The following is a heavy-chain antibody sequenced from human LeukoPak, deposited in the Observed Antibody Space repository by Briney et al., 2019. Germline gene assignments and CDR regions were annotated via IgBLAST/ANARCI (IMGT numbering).Heavy chain of an antibody. Sequence: GGSLRLSCAASGFTFSTYAMSWVRQAPGKGLEWVSGISASGGNTYYADSVKGRFTISRDNSKNTLYLQMNSVRAEDTAVYYCAKNHPDGFGDLLYSLFNSSPYWGQGTLVTVSS. J-gene: IGHJ4*02. D-gene: IGHD3-10*01. V-gene: IGHV3-23*01. CDR1: GFTFSTYA. CDR3: AKNHPDGFGDLLYSLFNSSPY. CDR2: ISASGGNT.